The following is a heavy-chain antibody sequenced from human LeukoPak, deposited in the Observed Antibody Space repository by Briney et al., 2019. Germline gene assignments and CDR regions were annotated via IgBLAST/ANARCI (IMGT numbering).Heavy chain of an antibody. CDR3: TRAPRDSSSSNYMRRFDY. Sequence: SETLSLTCAVSGYSISSDNYWVWIRQPPGQGLEWTGGIYHSGSTYYNPSLKSRVTMSVDTSKNQFSLKLSSVTAADTAVYYCTRAPRDSSSSNYMRRFDYWGQGTLVTVSS. D-gene: IGHD3-22*01. CDR1: GYSISSDNY. J-gene: IGHJ4*02. CDR2: IYHSGST. V-gene: IGHV4-38-2*01.